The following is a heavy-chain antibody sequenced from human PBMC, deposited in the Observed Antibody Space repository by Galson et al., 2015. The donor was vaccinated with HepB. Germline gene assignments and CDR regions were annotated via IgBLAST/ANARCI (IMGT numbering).Heavy chain of an antibody. CDR1: GFTFSSYG. D-gene: IGHD6-19*01. CDR2: IWYDGSNK. V-gene: IGHV3-33*01. Sequence: PLRLSCAASGFTFSSYGMHWVRQAPGKGLEWVAVIWYDGSNKYYADSVKGRFTISRDNSKNTLYLQMNSLRAEDTAVYYCARDLIAVAGTPLGAFDIWGQGTMVTVSS. CDR3: ARDLIAVAGTPLGAFDI. J-gene: IGHJ3*02.